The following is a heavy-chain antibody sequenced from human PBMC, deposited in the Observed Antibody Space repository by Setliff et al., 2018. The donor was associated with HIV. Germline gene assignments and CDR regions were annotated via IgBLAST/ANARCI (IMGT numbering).Heavy chain of an antibody. V-gene: IGHV4-61*08. J-gene: IGHJ4*02. CDR1: GSSISSGGYY. CDR2: IYYSGST. CDR3: ARDLRGSENYPPNLDF. D-gene: IGHD1-26*01. Sequence: PSETLSLTCTVSGSSISSGGYYWGWIRQYPGKGLEFIGYIYYSGSTNYNPSLKSRVTLSIDTSKNQFSLKLSSVTAADTAVYYCARDLRGSENYPPNLDFWGQGTLVTVSS.